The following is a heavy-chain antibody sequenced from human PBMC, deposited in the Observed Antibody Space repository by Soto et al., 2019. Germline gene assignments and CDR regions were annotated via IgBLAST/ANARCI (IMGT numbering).Heavy chain of an antibody. CDR2: IHYSGST. CDR1: GGSISSGDYY. J-gene: IGHJ4*02. D-gene: IGHD4-17*01. CDR3: ARSDSLRWPHYSDY. V-gene: IGHV4-31*03. Sequence: QVQLQESGPGLVEPSQTLSLTCTVSGGSISSGDYYWNWIRQHPGKGLEWIGYIHYSGSTYDNPSLKSRVTMSIEESKNQFSLNLSSVTAADTAVYYCARSDSLRWPHYSDYWGQGTLVTVSS.